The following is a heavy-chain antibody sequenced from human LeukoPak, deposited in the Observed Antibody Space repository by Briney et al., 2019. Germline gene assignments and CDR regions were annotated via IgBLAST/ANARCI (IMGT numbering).Heavy chain of an antibody. D-gene: IGHD7-27*01. CDR2: IYSGGRT. V-gene: IGHV3-66*02. CDR1: GFTVSSNY. CDR3: AREVLGIPY. J-gene: IGHJ4*02. Sequence: PGGSLRLSCAAPGFTVSSNYMSWVRQAPGKGLEWVSVIYSGGRTYYADSVKGRFTISRDNSKNTLYLQMNSLRAEDTAVYYCAREVLGIPYWGQGTLVTVSS.